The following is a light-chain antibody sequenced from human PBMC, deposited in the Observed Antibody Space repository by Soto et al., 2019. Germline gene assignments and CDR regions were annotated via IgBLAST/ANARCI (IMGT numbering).Light chain of an antibody. V-gene: IGLV1-47*01. CDR1: TSNLGRKF. CDR2: TND. J-gene: IGLJ2*01. CDR3: ATWDDSLGDLV. Sequence: QSVVTKQPSASGTHGQRVTISCSGSTSNLGRKFVYWYQQLPGTAPKLLIYTNDQRPSGVPERFSGSKSATSASLAISGLRSEDEAAYHCATWDDSLGDLVFGGGTKLTVL.